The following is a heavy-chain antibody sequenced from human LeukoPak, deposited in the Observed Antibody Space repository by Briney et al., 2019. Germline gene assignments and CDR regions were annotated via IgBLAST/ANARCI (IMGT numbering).Heavy chain of an antibody. Sequence: TGGSLRLSCAASGFTFSSYAMSWVRQAPGKGLEWVANIKEEGSEKYYVDSVRGRFTVSRDNAKNSLYLQMNSLRAEDTAVYYCARLHSGRYYGDAFDIWGQGTMVTVSS. J-gene: IGHJ3*02. CDR3: ARLHSGRYYGDAFDI. V-gene: IGHV3-7*03. CDR2: IKEEGSEK. CDR1: GFTFSSYA. D-gene: IGHD1-26*01.